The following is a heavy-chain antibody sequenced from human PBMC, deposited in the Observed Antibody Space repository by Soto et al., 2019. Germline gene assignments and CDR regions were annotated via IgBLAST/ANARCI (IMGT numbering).Heavy chain of an antibody. CDR1: GYTFTSYG. CDR3: ARSGIAAAGVSYYYYGMDV. Sequence: SVKVSCKASGYTFTSYGISWVRQAPGQGLEWMGRIIPILGIANYAQKFQGRVTITADKSTSTAYMELSSLRSEDTAVYYCARSGIAAAGVSYYYYGMDVWGQGTTVTVSS. J-gene: IGHJ6*02. CDR2: IIPILGIA. D-gene: IGHD6-13*01. V-gene: IGHV1-69*04.